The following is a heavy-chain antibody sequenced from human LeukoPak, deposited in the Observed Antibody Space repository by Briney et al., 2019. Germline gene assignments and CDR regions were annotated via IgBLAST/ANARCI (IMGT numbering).Heavy chain of an antibody. D-gene: IGHD1-26*01. Sequence: ASVKVSCKAPGYTFSDYFMHWVRQAPGQGLEWMGWINPNSGDTNYAQKFQGRVTMTRDTSISTVYMELSSLRSDDTAVYYCAKGRLSGSYNRFDYWGLGTLVTVSS. V-gene: IGHV1-2*02. J-gene: IGHJ4*02. CDR1: GYTFSDYF. CDR3: AKGRLSGSYNRFDY. CDR2: INPNSGDT.